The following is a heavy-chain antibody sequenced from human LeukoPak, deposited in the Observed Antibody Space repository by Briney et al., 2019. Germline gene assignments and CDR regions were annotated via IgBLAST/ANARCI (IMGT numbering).Heavy chain of an antibody. J-gene: IGHJ6*02. CDR3: ARRTDYDIRGSDYYYYGMDV. CDR2: INHSGST. Sequence: SETLSLTCAVSGGSFSGYYWSWIRQPPGKGLEWIGEINHSGSTNYNPSLKSRVTISVDTSKNQFSLKLSSVTAADTAVYYCARRTDYDIRGSDYYYYGMDVWGQGTTVSVSS. V-gene: IGHV4-34*01. CDR1: GGSFSGYY. D-gene: IGHD3-10*02.